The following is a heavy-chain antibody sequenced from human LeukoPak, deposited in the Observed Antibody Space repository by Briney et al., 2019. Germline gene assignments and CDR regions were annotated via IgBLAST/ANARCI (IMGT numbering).Heavy chain of an antibody. V-gene: IGHV3-23*01. CDR2: ISGSGGST. J-gene: IGHJ4*02. D-gene: IGHD6-13*01. Sequence: GGSLRLSCAASGFTFSSYAMSWVRQAPVKGLEWVSAISGSGGSTYYADSVKGRFTISRDNSKNTLYLQMNSLRAEDTAVYYCAIDLGNIAAAVHRVASYYWGQGTLVTVSS. CDR3: AIDLGNIAAAVHRVASYY. CDR1: GFTFSSYA.